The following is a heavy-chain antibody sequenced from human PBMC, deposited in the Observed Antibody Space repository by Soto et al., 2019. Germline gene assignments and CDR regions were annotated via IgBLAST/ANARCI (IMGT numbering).Heavy chain of an antibody. J-gene: IGHJ4*02. CDR1: GFTFDDYA. CDR3: AKDIAARPPYYFDY. CDR2: VSWNSGTI. D-gene: IGHD6-6*01. Sequence: GGSLRLSCAASGFTFDDYAMHWVRQAPGKGLEWVSGVSWNSGTIGYADSVKGRFTISRDNAKNSLYLQMNSLRPEDTALYFCAKDIAARPPYYFDYWGQGILVTVSS. V-gene: IGHV3-9*01.